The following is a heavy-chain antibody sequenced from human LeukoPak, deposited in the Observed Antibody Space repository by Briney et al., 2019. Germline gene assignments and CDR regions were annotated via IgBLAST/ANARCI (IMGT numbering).Heavy chain of an antibody. CDR1: GGSISSYY. CDR3: ARDHYYNSSGYTFGY. J-gene: IGHJ4*02. CDR2: IYYSGST. V-gene: IGHV4-59*01. Sequence: PETLSLTCTVSGGSISSYYWSWIRQPPGKGLEWIGYIYYSGSTNYNPSLKSRVTISVDTSKNQFSLKLSSVTAADTAVYYCARDHYYNSSGYTFGYWGQGTLVTVSS. D-gene: IGHD3-22*01.